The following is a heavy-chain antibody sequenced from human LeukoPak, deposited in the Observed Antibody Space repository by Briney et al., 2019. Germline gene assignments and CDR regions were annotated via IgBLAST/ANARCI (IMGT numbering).Heavy chain of an antibody. D-gene: IGHD6-19*01. CDR3: AKELYSSGWYDSRGYFDY. J-gene: IGHJ4*02. Sequence: HPGGSLRLSCAASGFTVSSNYMSWVRQAPGKGLEWVSAISGSGGSTYYADSVKGRFTISRDNSKNTLYLQMNSLRAEDTAVYYCAKELYSSGWYDSRGYFDYWGQGTLVTVSS. V-gene: IGHV3-23*01. CDR2: ISGSGGST. CDR1: GFTVSSNY.